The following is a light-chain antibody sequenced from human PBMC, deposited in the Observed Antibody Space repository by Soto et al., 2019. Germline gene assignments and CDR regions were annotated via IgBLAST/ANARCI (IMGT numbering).Light chain of an antibody. CDR1: QSVRSSY. Sequence: ESVLTQSPGTLSLSPGERAALSCRASQSVRSSYLAWYQQKSGQAPRLLIYAASTRATGIPDRFSGSGSGTDFTLTISRLEPEDFAVYFCQLYGSSPPRYTFGQGTKLEIK. CDR2: AAS. V-gene: IGKV3-20*01. J-gene: IGKJ2*01. CDR3: QLYGSSPPRYT.